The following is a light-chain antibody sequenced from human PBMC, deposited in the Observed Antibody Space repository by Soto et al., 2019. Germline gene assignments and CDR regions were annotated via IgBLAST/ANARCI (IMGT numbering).Light chain of an antibody. CDR3: SSYAGSNIVV. J-gene: IGLJ2*01. CDR2: EVT. CDR1: SSDIGGYNY. V-gene: IGLV2-14*01. Sequence: QSVLTQPASVSGSPGQSITISCTGGSSDIGGYNYVSWFQQHPGKAPKLMIYEVTNRPSGVSNRFSGSKSGSTASLTISGLQAEDEADYYCSSYAGSNIVVFGGGTKLTVL.